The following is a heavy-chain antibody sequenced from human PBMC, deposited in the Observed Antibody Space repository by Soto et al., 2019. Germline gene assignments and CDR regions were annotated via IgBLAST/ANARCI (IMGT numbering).Heavy chain of an antibody. Sequence: QVVLEQSGGEVKKPGASVKVSCKASGYTFSGYSITWVRQAPGQELEWMGRISGYNGNTNYARTLRGRLTLTTDTSTSTAYMELRSLTSDDTAVYYCARDVFCGGAPACPDMDVWGQGTTVTVSS. J-gene: IGHJ6*02. CDR1: GYTFSGYS. D-gene: IGHD2-21*01. CDR2: ISGYNGNT. CDR3: ARDVFCGGAPACPDMDV. V-gene: IGHV1-18*04.